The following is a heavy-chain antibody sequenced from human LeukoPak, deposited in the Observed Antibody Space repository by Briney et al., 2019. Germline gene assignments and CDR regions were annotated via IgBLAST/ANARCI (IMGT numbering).Heavy chain of an antibody. V-gene: IGHV3-30*02. Sequence: GGPLRLSCAASGFVLSDYGMRWVRHAPGKGLEWVAFVRNDGSSEYYVGSVKGRFTISRDKSKNTLYLQMNSLRVEDTAVYSCAKESDSGYHSEGPRNWGLGTLVTVSS. CDR1: GFVLSDYG. CDR3: AKESDSGYHSEGPRN. CDR2: VRNDGSSE. D-gene: IGHD5-12*01. J-gene: IGHJ4*02.